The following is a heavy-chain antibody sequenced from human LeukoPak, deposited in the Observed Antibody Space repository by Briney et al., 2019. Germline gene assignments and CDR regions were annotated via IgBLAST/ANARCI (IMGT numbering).Heavy chain of an antibody. V-gene: IGHV1-69*13. CDR2: IIPIFGTA. CDR3: ARDRAAAAYDAFDI. J-gene: IGHJ3*02. CDR1: GGTFSSYA. D-gene: IGHD6-13*01. Sequence: SVKVSCKASGGTFSSYAISWVRQAPGQGLEWMGGIIPIFGTANYAQKFQGRVTITADESTSTAYMELSSLRPEDTAVYYCARDRAAAAYDAFDIWGQGTMVTVSS.